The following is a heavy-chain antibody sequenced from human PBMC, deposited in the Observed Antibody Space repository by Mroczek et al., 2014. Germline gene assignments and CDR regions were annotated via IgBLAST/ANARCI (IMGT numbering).Heavy chain of an antibody. CDR2: IYTSGST. V-gene: IGHV4-61*02. CDR1: GGSISSGSYY. D-gene: IGHD3-10*01. J-gene: IGHJ6*02. CDR3: ARDLNYYGSGSYYYYGMDV. Sequence: QVQLQESGPGLVKPSQTLSLTCTVSGGSISSGSYYWSWIRQPAGKGLEWIGRIYTSGSTNYNPSLKSRVTISVDTSKNQFSLKLSSVTAADTAVYYCARDLNYYGSGSYYYYGMDVWGQGTTVTVSS.